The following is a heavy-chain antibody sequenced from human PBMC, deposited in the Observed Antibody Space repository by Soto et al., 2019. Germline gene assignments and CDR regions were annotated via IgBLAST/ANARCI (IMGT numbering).Heavy chain of an antibody. Sequence: QVQLVESGGGVVQPGRSLRLSCAASGFTFSSYGMHWVRQAPGKGLEWVAVIWYDGSNKYYADSVKGRFTISRDNSKNTLYLHMNSLRAEVTAVYYCARESSSGWYSDAFDIWGQGTMVIVSS. D-gene: IGHD6-19*01. V-gene: IGHV3-33*01. CDR1: GFTFSSYG. CDR3: ARESSSGWYSDAFDI. CDR2: IWYDGSNK. J-gene: IGHJ3*02.